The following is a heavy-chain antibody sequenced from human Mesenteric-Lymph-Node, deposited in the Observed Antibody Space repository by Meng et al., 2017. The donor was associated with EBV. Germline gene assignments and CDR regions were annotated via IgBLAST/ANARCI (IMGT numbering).Heavy chain of an antibody. CDR1: GFTFNIYA. CDR2: ISGSGGTT. CDR3: SNLPYNY. D-gene: IGHD5-24*01. V-gene: IGHV3-23*04. J-gene: IGHJ4*02. Sequence: VRLGQFGAGLVRPGGSLRLSCAASGFTFNIYAMNWVRQAPGRGLEWVSGISGSGGTTYYADSVKGRFSIFRDNSGNTVSLQMNSLRVEDTAVYYCSNLPYNYWGQGTLVTVSS.